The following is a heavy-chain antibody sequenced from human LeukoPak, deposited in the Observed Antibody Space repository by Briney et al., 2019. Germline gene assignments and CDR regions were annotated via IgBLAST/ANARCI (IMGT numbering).Heavy chain of an antibody. CDR3: TRVIGWLQFDTIFDY. V-gene: IGHV3-23*01. Sequence: PGGSLRLSCAASGFTFSNSAMTWVRQAPGKGLDWVSAINGDGGRTYHADSVKGRFTISRDNSKNTLYLQMNSLRVEDTAVYYCTRVIGWLQFDTIFDYWGQGTLVTVSS. CDR1: GFTFSNSA. CDR2: INGDGGRT. J-gene: IGHJ4*02. D-gene: IGHD5-24*01.